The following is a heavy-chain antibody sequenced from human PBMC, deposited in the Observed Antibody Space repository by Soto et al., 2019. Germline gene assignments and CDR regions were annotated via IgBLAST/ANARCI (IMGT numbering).Heavy chain of an antibody. J-gene: IGHJ6*02. CDR2: IIPIFGTA. CDR3: ASPGEITGTLGPRSGRGPRYYYGMDV. V-gene: IGHV1-69*06. CDR1: GGTFSSYA. Sequence: QVQLVQSGAEVKKPGSSVKVSCKASGGTFSSYAISWVRQAPGQGLEWMGGIIPIFGTANYAQKFQGRVTITADKSTSTAYMELSSLRSEDTAVYYCASPGEITGTLGPRSGRGPRYYYGMDVWGQGTTVTVSS. D-gene: IGHD1-20*01.